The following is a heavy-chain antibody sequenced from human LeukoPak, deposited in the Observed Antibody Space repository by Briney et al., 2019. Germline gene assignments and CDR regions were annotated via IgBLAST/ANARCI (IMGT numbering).Heavy chain of an antibody. V-gene: IGHV3-48*03. CDR1: GFTFSSYE. CDR2: ISSSGSTI. Sequence: QPGGSLRLSCAASGFTFSSYEMNWVRQAPGKGLEWVSYISSSGSTIYYADSVKGRFTISRDGAKNSLYLQMNSLRAEDTAIYYCASSLALNYWGQGTLVTVSS. J-gene: IGHJ4*02. CDR3: ASSLALNY.